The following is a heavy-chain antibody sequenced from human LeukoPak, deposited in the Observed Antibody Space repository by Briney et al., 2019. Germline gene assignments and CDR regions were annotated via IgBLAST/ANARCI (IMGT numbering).Heavy chain of an antibody. CDR1: GFTVSSNY. CDR2: MYSGGKT. CDR3: ARDLDY. V-gene: IGHV3-53*01. J-gene: IGHJ4*02. Sequence: PGGSLRLSCAASGFTVSSNYMSWVRQAPGKGLEWVSVMYSGGKTYYADSVKGRFTISRDNAKNSLYLQMNGLRAEDTAVYYCARDLDYWGQGTLVTVSS.